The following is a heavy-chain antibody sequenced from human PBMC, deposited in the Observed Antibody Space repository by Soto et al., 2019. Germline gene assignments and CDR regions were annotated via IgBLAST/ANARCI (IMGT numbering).Heavy chain of an antibody. Sequence: SETLSLTCAVSAGSISSNNWWSWVRQLPGKGLEWIGYVYTPDYTRYNSSLKSRVTISVDTSKSQFSLRLNSVTAADTAVYYCASSAGRPGDFFYYNGMDVWGQGTTVTVSS. CDR1: AGSISSNNW. V-gene: IGHV4-4*02. D-gene: IGHD3-10*01. CDR3: ASSAGRPGDFFYYNGMDV. CDR2: VYTPDYT. J-gene: IGHJ6*02.